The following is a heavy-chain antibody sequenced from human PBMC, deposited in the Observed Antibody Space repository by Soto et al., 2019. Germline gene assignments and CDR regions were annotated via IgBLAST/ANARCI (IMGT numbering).Heavy chain of an antibody. CDR2: INAGNGNT. Sequence: ASVKVSCKASGYTFTSYAMHWVRQAPGQMLEWMGWINAGNGNTKYSQKFQGRVTITRDTSASTAYMELSSLRSEDTAVYYCARAYCSSTSCSAAPFDYWGQGTLVTVSS. D-gene: IGHD2-2*01. CDR1: GYTFTSYA. V-gene: IGHV1-3*01. CDR3: ARAYCSSTSCSAAPFDY. J-gene: IGHJ4*02.